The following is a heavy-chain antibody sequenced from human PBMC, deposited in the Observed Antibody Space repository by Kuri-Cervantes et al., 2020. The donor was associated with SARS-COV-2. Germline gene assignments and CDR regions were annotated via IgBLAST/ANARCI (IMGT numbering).Heavy chain of an antibody. D-gene: IGHD3-3*01. CDR1: GFTVANYY. CDR3: ARDRQGGRIRITIFGVASYGMDV. J-gene: IGHJ6*02. CDR2: LYGGDKT. V-gene: IGHV3-53*01. Sequence: GGSLRLSCAGSGFTVANYYMSWVRQAPGKGLEWVSILYGGDKTDYADSVKGRFTISRDNSKNTLLLQMDSLRADDTAVYYCARDRQGGRIRITIFGVASYGMDVWGQGTTVTVSS.